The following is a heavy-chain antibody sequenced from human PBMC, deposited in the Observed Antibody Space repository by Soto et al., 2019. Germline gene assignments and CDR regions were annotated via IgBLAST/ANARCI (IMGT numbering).Heavy chain of an antibody. D-gene: IGHD4-17*01. CDR2: IYYSGST. J-gene: IGHJ6*03. CDR1: GGSISSYY. V-gene: IGHV4-59*08. Sequence: SETLSLTCTVSGGSISSYYWSWIRQPPGKGLEWIGYIYYSGSTNYNPSLKSRVTISVDTSKNQFSLKLSSVTAADTAVYYCARLSYGDYYYYYMDVWGKGTTVTVSS. CDR3: ARLSYGDYYYYYMDV.